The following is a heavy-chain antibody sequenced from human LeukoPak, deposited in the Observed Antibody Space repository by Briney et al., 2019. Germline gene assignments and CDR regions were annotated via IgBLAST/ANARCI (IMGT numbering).Heavy chain of an antibody. CDR2: FDPEDGET. V-gene: IGHV1-24*01. J-gene: IGHJ4*02. Sequence: ASVKVSCKVSGYTLTELSMHWVRQAPGKGLEWMGGFDPEDGETIYAQKFQGRVTMTEDTSTDTAYMELSSLRSEDTAVYYCALHYDILTGYDYWGQGTLVTVSS. D-gene: IGHD3-9*01. CDR3: ALHYDILTGYDY. CDR1: GYTLTELS.